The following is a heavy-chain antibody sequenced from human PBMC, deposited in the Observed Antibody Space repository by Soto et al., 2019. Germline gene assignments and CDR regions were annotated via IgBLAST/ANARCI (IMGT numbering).Heavy chain of an antibody. J-gene: IGHJ4*02. CDR1: GYTFTSYA. Sequence: ASVKVSCKASGYTFTSYAMHWVRQAPGQRLEWMGWINAGNGNTKYSQKFQGRVTITRDTSASTAYMELSSLRSEDTAVYYCARGAAEGRGVIINWGQGTLVTVSS. CDR3: ARGAAEGRGVIIN. V-gene: IGHV1-3*01. CDR2: INAGNGNT. D-gene: IGHD3-10*01.